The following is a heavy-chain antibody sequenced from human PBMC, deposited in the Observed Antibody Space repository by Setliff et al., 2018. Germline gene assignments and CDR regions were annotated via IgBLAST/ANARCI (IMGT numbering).Heavy chain of an antibody. J-gene: IGHJ4*02. CDR1: GFTFNSYA. Sequence: GGSLRLSCAASGFTFNSYAMSWVRQAPGKGLECVSATSDSGGKTFYADSVKGRFTISRDNSKNTLYLQMNSLRAEDTAIYYCVKDLTTWGYTAAYYFDYWGQGTLVTVSS. CDR2: TSDSGGKT. V-gene: IGHV3-23*01. D-gene: IGHD2-2*01. CDR3: VKDLTTWGYTAAYYFDY.